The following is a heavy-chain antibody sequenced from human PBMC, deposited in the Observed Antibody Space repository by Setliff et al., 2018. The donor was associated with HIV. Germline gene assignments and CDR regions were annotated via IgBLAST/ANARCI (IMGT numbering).Heavy chain of an antibody. CDR3: ARDLRGYYRY. CDR1: GGSISSGGYY. CDR2: IYYTGST. J-gene: IGHJ4*02. Sequence: LSLTCTVSGGSISSGGYYWSWIRQHPGKGLEWIGYIYYTGSTDYNPSLKSRVTISLDTSKNQFSLKLRSVTAADTAVYYCARDLRGYYRYWGQGTLVTVSS. D-gene: IGHD2-21*01. V-gene: IGHV4-31*03.